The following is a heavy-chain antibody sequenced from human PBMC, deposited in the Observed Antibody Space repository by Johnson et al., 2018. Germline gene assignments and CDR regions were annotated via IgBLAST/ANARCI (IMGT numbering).Heavy chain of an antibody. D-gene: IGHD2-8*01. Sequence: EVQLLETGGGVGQPGRSLRLSCAASGFTFSSYGMHWVRQAPGKGLEWVGRIKSKTDGGTTDYAAPVKGRFTISRDDSKNTLYLQMNSLKTEDTAVYYCTTGRYCTNGVCYWYYYYGMDVWGQGTTVTVSS. V-gene: IGHV3-15*01. CDR1: GFTFSSYG. J-gene: IGHJ6*02. CDR2: IKSKTDGGTT. CDR3: TTGRYCTNGVCYWYYYYGMDV.